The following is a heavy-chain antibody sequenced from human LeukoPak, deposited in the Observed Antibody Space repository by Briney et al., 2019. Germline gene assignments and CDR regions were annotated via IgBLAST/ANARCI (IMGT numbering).Heavy chain of an antibody. CDR1: GFTFSKYW. J-gene: IGHJ4*02. CDR2: IWDDGSNK. Sequence: GGSLRLSCAASGFTFSKYWLHWVRQAPGKGPEGVASIWDDGSNKYYADSVKGRLTISRDNSKTTLYLQMNSLRAEDTAVYYCAREYSFAWFGELPHPHEDYWGQGTLVTVSS. D-gene: IGHD3-10*01. V-gene: IGHV3-33*08. CDR3: AREYSFAWFGELPHPHEDY.